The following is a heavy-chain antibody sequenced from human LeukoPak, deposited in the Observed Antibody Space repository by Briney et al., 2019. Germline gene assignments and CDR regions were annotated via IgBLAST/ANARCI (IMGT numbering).Heavy chain of an antibody. Sequence: KASETLSRTCTVSGYSISSGYYWGWIRQPPGKGLEWIGSISHSGSTYYKPSLKSRVTISVDTSKNQFSLNLRSVNAADTAVYYCARVTSRLGWFDPWGQGTLVAVSS. V-gene: IGHV4-38-2*02. CDR3: ARVTSRLGWFDP. CDR1: GYSISSGYY. J-gene: IGHJ5*02. CDR2: ISHSGST. D-gene: IGHD1-14*01.